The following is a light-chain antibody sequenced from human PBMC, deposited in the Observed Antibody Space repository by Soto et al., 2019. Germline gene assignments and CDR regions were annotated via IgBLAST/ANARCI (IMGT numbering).Light chain of an antibody. CDR3: QQSYNAPYT. Sequence: DIQMTQSPSSLSASVGDRVTITCRASQTISDYLNWYQLKAGTAPKLLIYGAFSLESGVPSRFSGSGSGTDFTLTISSLQPEDFATYYCQQSYNAPYTFGQGTKLEIK. CDR1: QTISDY. J-gene: IGKJ2*01. V-gene: IGKV1-39*01. CDR2: GAF.